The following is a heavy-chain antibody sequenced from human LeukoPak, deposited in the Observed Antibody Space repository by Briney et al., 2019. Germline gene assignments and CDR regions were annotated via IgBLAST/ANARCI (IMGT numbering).Heavy chain of an antibody. CDR1: GFSLSSYW. Sequence: GGSLRLSCAASGFSLSSYWMSWVRQAPGKGLEWVSAISGSGGSTYYADSVKGRFTISRDNSKNTLYLQMNSLRAEDTAVYYCAKAEKVLTRRRYYYYMDVWGKGTTVTVSS. D-gene: IGHD2-8*01. CDR3: AKAEKVLTRRRYYYYMDV. CDR2: ISGSGGST. J-gene: IGHJ6*03. V-gene: IGHV3-23*01.